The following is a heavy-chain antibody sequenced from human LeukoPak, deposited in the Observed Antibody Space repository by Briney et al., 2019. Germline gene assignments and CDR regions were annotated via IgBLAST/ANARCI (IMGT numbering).Heavy chain of an antibody. V-gene: IGHV4-4*02. J-gene: IGHJ4*02. CDR1: GVPISISNW. CDR2: IYRSGST. D-gene: IGHD5-12*01. Sequence: SETLSLTCAVSGVPISISNWWSWVRQPPGKGLERIGEIYRSGSTNYNPSLNSRVTISVDNSKNQFSPKLSSVTAADTAVYYCARGRRGYSGYDSLDYWGQGTLVAVSS. CDR3: ARGRRGYSGYDSLDY.